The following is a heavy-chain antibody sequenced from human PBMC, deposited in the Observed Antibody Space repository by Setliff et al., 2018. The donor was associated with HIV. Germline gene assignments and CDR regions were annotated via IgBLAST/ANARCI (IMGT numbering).Heavy chain of an antibody. CDR1: GGSFSGYD. D-gene: IGHD2-8*02. V-gene: IGHV4-34*01. CDR3: ARLIHTGLLYFDY. J-gene: IGHJ4*01. CDR2: INHSGST. Sequence: SETLSLTCAVYGGSFSGYDWSWIRQPPGKGLEWIGEINHSGSTNYNPSLKSRVTMSIDTSKNQFSLKLTSVTAADTAVYYCARLIHTGLLYFDYWGHGTLVTVSS.